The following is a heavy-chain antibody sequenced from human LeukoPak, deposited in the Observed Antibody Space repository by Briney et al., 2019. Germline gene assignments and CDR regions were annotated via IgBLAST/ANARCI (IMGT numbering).Heavy chain of an antibody. CDR2: INSDGSST. CDR3: ARELIDWLAFDI. J-gene: IGHJ3*02. CDR1: GFPFSSYW. D-gene: IGHD3-9*01. Sequence: GGSLRLPCAASGFPFSSYWMHWVRQAPGKGLVWVSRINSDGSSTSYADSVKGRFTISRDNAKNTLYLQMNSLRAEDTAVYYCARELIDWLAFDIWGQGTMVTVSS. V-gene: IGHV3-74*01.